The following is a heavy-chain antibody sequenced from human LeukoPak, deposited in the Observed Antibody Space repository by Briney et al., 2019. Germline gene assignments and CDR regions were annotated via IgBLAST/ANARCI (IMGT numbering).Heavy chain of an antibody. D-gene: IGHD5-24*01. Sequence: SGPALVKPTQTLTLTCTFSGFSLSTSGMCVSWIRQPPGKALEWLARIDRDDDKYYSTSLKTRLTISKDTSKNQVVLTMTNMDPVDTATYYCARGLDGYSYYYYYGMDVWGQGTTVTVSS. CDR2: IDRDDDK. V-gene: IGHV2-70*11. CDR3: ARGLDGYSYYYYYGMDV. CDR1: GFSLSTSGMC. J-gene: IGHJ6*02.